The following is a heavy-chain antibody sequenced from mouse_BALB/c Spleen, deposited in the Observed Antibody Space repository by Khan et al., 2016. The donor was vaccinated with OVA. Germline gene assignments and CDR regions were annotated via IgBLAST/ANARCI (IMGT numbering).Heavy chain of an antibody. CDR3: VRDGGYRRNDGWFAY. CDR1: GYTFTSYT. J-gene: IGHJ3*01. D-gene: IGHD2-14*01. Sequence: QVQLKQSGAELARPGASVKMSCKASGYTFTSYTIHWIKLRPGQGLEWIGYINPSNGYSNYNQKFKDKVTLTADKSSTTAYMQLSSLTSDDSAVYNCVRDGGYRRNDGWFAYWGLGTLVTVSA. V-gene: IGHV1-4*01. CDR2: INPSNGYS.